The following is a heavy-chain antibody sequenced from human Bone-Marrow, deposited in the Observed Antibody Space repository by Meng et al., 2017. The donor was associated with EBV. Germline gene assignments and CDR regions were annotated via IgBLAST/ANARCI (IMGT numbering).Heavy chain of an antibody. CDR3: ARGGDTAMMTPFLLD. CDR1: GASISTSNYY. D-gene: IGHD5-18*01. V-gene: IGHV4-39*07. Sequence: QLQLPESGPGLVKPSETLSLTCTVSGASISTSNYYWGWIRQPPEKGLEWIGSIYFSGSTYYNPSLKSRITISVDTSKNQFSLKLNSVTAADTAVYYCARGGDTAMMTPFLLDWGQGTLVTVSS. CDR2: IYFSGST. J-gene: IGHJ4*02.